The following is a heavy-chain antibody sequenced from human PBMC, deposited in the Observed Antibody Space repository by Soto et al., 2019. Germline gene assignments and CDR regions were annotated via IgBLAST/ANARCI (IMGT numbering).Heavy chain of an antibody. CDR3: ARVSTDIGVIRKSNWFDP. J-gene: IGHJ5*02. CDR2: IIPIFGTA. CDR1: GGTFSSYA. V-gene: IGHV1-69*01. Sequence: QVQLVQSGAEVKKPGSSVKVSCKASGGTFSSYAISWVRQAPGQGLEWMGGIIPIFGTANYAQKFQGRVTITADESTSTAYMELSSLRSEDTAVYYCARVSTDIGVIRKSNWFDPWGQGTLVTVSS. D-gene: IGHD3-22*01.